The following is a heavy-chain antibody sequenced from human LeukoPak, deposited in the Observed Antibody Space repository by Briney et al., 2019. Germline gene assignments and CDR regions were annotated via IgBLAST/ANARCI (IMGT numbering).Heavy chain of an antibody. CDR1: GGSISRGDYY. Sequence: SETLSLTCTVSGGSISRGDYYWSWIRQHPGKGLEWIGCVSYSGNTYYNPSLKSRVTISVDTSKSQFSLKLSSVTAADTAVYYCARASGDTELDFWGQGTLVTVSS. CDR3: ARASGDTELDF. CDR2: VSYSGNT. D-gene: IGHD2-21*01. J-gene: IGHJ4*02. V-gene: IGHV4-31*03.